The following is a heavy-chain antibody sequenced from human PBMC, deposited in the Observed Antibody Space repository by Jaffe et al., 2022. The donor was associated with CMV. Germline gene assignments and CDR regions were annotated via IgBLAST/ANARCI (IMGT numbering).Heavy chain of an antibody. J-gene: IGHJ6*02. CDR3: ARVLGYGYVLYYYYYGMDV. CDR2: MNPNSGNT. V-gene: IGHV1-8*01. Sequence: QVQLVQSGAEVKKPGASVKVSCKASGYTFTSYDINWVRQATGQGLEWMGWMNPNSGNTGYAQKFQGRVTMTRNTSISTAYMELSSLRSEDTAVYYCARVLGYGYVLYYYYYGMDVWGQGTTVTVSS. CDR1: GYTFTSYD. D-gene: IGHD5-18*01.